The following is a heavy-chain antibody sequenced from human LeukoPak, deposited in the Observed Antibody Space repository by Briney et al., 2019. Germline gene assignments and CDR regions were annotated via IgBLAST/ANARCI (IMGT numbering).Heavy chain of an antibody. CDR3: AGTYYDFWSGYQDAYYGMDV. V-gene: IGHV4-59*01. D-gene: IGHD3-3*01. CDR1: GGSISSYY. CDR2: IYYSGST. Sequence: SETLSLTCTVSGGSISSYYWSWIRQPPGKGLEWIGYIYYSGSTNYNPSLKSRVTISVDTSKNQFSLKLSSVTAADTAVYYCAGTYYDFWSGYQDAYYGMDVLGQGTTVTVSS. J-gene: IGHJ6*02.